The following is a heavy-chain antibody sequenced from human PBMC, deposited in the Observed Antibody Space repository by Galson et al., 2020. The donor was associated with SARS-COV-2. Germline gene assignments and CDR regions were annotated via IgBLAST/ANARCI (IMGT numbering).Heavy chain of an antibody. J-gene: IGHJ5*02. CDR1: GITFSAYE. D-gene: IGHD2-15*01. CDR2: ISYDGKNS. V-gene: IGHV3-30*04. Sequence: GGSLRLSCAVSGITFSAYEMHWVRQAPGKGLDWVAIISYDGKNSHYPDSVKGRFTISRDNSKDTLYLQMNSLRGEDTAVYFCATEKGRYCIGGGCFRGLDTWGQGTLVTVSS. CDR3: ATEKGRYCIGGGCFRGLDT.